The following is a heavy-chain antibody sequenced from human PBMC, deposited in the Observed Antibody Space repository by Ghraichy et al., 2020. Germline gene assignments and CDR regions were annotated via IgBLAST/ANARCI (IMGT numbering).Heavy chain of an antibody. CDR2: INHSGST. CDR3: ARGDYYDSSGYYWFDY. Sequence: EPLSLTCAVYGGSFCGYYWSWIRQPPGKGLEWIGEINHSGSTNYNPSLKSRVTISVDTSKNQFSLKLSSVTAADTAVYYCARGDYYDSSGYYWFDYWGQGTLVTVSS. CDR1: GGSFCGYY. V-gene: IGHV4-34*01. D-gene: IGHD3-22*01. J-gene: IGHJ4*02.